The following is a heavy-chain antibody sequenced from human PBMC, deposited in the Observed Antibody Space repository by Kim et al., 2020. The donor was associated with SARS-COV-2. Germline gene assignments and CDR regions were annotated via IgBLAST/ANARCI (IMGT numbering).Heavy chain of an antibody. Sequence: GGSLRLSCAASGFTFSSYGMHWVRQAPGKGLEWVAVISYDGSNKYYADSVKGRFTISRDNSKNTLYLQMNSLRAEDTAVYYCAKDRRPVGATIWYYGMDVWGQGTTVTVSS. J-gene: IGHJ6*02. D-gene: IGHD1-26*01. CDR1: GFTFSSYG. CDR3: AKDRRPVGATIWYYGMDV. V-gene: IGHV3-30*18. CDR2: ISYDGSNK.